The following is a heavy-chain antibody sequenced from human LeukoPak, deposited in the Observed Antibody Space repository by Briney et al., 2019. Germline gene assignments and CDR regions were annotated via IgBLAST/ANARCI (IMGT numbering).Heavy chain of an antibody. CDR1: GFTFSDYY. CDR2: ISSSGSTI. J-gene: IGHJ5*02. V-gene: IGHV3-11*01. D-gene: IGHD2-15*01. Sequence: GGSLRLSCAASGFTFSDYYMSWIRQAPGKGLEWVSYISSSGSTIYYADSVKGRFTISRDNAKNSLYLQMNSLRAEDTAVYYCASDLHPVITGYCSGGSCYGAGWFDPWGQGTLVTVSS. CDR3: ASDLHPVITGYCSGGSCYGAGWFDP.